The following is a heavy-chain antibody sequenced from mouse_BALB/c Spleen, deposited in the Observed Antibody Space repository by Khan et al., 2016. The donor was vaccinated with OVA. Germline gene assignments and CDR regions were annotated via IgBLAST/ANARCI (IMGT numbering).Heavy chain of an antibody. CDR1: GFDFRRYW. CDR2: INPDSSSI. Sequence: EVKLVESGGGLVQPGGSLKLSCAASGFDFRRYWMSWVRQAPGKGLEWIGEINPDSSSINYTPSLKDKFIMSRDNAKNTLYLQMSKVRSEDTALNYCARLYYGSSFAYWGQGTLVTVSA. J-gene: IGHJ3*01. V-gene: IGHV4-1*02. CDR3: ARLYYGSSFAY. D-gene: IGHD1-1*01.